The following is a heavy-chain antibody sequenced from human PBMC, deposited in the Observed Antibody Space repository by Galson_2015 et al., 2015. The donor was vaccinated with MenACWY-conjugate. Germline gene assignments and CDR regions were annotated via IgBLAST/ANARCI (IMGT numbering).Heavy chain of an antibody. V-gene: IGHV3-30*03. CDR3: ARVLSSGWTRQFDY. D-gene: IGHD6-19*01. Sequence: YADSVKGRFTISRDNSKNTVSLQMNGLTTEDTAVYFCARVLSSGWTRQFDYWGQGTLVAVSS. J-gene: IGHJ4*02.